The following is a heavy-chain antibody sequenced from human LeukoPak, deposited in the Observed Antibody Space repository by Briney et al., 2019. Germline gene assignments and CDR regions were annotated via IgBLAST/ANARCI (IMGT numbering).Heavy chain of an antibody. CDR2: IYYSGST. V-gene: IGHV4-59*01. D-gene: IGHD3-22*01. Sequence: SETLSLTCTVSGDSINNYYWSWIRQPPGKGLEWIGYIYYSGSTNYNPSLKSRVTISVDTSKNQFSLKLSSVTAADTAVYYCARAGSSGYYVYYFDYWGQGTLVTVSS. CDR1: GDSINNYY. J-gene: IGHJ4*02. CDR3: ARAGSSGYYVYYFDY.